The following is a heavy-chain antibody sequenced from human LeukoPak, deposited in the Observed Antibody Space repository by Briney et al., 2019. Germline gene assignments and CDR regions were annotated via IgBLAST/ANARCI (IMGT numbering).Heavy chain of an antibody. J-gene: IGHJ6*02. V-gene: IGHV1-2*02. Sequence: ASVKVSCKASGYTFTGYYMHWVRQAPGQGLEWMGWINPNSGGTNYAQKFQGRVTMTRDTSITTAYMELSSLTSDDTAVYYCATPGRGYYYGMDVWGQGTTVTVSS. D-gene: IGHD1-26*01. CDR1: GYTFTGYY. CDR3: ATPGRGYYYGMDV. CDR2: INPNSGGT.